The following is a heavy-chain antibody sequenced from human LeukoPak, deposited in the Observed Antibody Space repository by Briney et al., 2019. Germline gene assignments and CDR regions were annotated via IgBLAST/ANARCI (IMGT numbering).Heavy chain of an antibody. V-gene: IGHV4-30-4*01. Sequence: SETLSLTCTVSGDSISSGNHYWSWIRQPPGKGLEWIGYVHYSGTAYDNPALRSRISVSVDTSKNQFSLKLSSVSAADTALYYCARTYCSAGTCFGGFDYWGQGTLVSVSS. J-gene: IGHJ4*02. CDR3: ARTYCSAGTCFGGFDY. CDR2: VHYSGTA. D-gene: IGHD2-15*01. CDR1: GDSISSGNHY.